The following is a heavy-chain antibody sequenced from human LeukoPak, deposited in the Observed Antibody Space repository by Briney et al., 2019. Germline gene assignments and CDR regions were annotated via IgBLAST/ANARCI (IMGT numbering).Heavy chain of an antibody. Sequence: GGSLRLSRAASGFTFSSYAMSWVRQAPGKGLEWVSSISGGGDSTYYADSVKGRFTISRDNSKNTPYLQMNSLRAEDSAVYYCAKDGMQLWLREQFDYWGQGTLVTVSS. V-gene: IGHV3-23*01. CDR2: ISGGGDST. J-gene: IGHJ4*02. D-gene: IGHD5-18*01. CDR1: GFTFSSYA. CDR3: AKDGMQLWLREQFDY.